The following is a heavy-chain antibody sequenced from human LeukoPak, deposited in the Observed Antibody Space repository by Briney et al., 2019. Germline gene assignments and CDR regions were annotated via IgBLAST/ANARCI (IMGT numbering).Heavy chain of an antibody. CDR1: GFSLSTSAVG. Sequence: ESGPTLVKPTQTLTLTCTFSGFSLSTSAVGVGWIRQPPGKALEWLALIYWDDDKRYSPSLKSRLTITKDTSKNQVVLTMSNMDPVDTATYSCAHNPPQWLVPIFDYWGQGTLVPVSS. CDR3: AHNPPQWLVPIFDY. J-gene: IGHJ4*02. V-gene: IGHV2-5*02. CDR2: IYWDDDK. D-gene: IGHD6-19*01.